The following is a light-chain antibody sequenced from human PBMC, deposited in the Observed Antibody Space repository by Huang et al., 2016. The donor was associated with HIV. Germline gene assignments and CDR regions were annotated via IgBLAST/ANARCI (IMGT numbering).Light chain of an antibody. CDR3: QQYGGSPEA. J-gene: IGKJ3*01. Sequence: EIVLTQSPGTLSLSPGERATLSCRASQNVSSSYLAWYQQKPGQAPRLLIYGASSRATGIPDRFSGSGSGTDFTLTISRLEPEDFAVYYCQQYGGSPEAFGPGTKVDIK. CDR1: QNVSSSY. CDR2: GAS. V-gene: IGKV3-20*01.